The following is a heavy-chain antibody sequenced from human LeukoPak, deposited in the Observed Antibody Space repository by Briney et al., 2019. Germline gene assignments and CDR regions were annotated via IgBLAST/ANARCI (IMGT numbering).Heavy chain of an antibody. CDR1: GFTFSNYA. CDR3: AKGLRLGELSSGFDY. Sequence: GGSLGLSCGAPGFTFSNYAMSWVRQAPGKGLKWVSGISNSGGSAYYADSVKGRFTISRDNSRNTLYLQMSSLRAEDTALYYCAKGLRLGELSSGFDYWGQGTLVTVSS. CDR2: ISNSGGSA. D-gene: IGHD3-16*02. V-gene: IGHV3-23*01. J-gene: IGHJ4*02.